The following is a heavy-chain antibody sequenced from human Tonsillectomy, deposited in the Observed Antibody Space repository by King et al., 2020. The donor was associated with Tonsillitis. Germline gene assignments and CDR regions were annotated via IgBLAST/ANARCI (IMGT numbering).Heavy chain of an antibody. CDR1: VASLISGIYY. J-gene: IGHJ4*02. Sequence: QLQESVPGLVKPSQTLSLTCTVSVASLISGIYYWSGIRQPAGKGLEWLGRVGATNYKPSLRSRVTLPVDTSKNQFSLKLSSVTAADTAVYFCARGGHYYDSSGYWAFFDYWGRGTLVTVSS. CDR2: VGAT. D-gene: IGHD3-22*01. CDR3: ARGGHYYDSSGYWAFFDY. V-gene: IGHV4-61*02.